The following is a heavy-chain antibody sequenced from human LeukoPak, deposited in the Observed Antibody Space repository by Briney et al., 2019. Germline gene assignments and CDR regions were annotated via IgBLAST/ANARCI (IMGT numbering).Heavy chain of an antibody. CDR3: ARAPYSSSWYYFDY. J-gene: IGHJ4*02. V-gene: IGHV3-11*05. D-gene: IGHD6-13*01. Sequence: GGSLRLSCAASGFPFSDYYMSWIRQAPGKGPEWVSYISGSGSHTNYADSVKGRFTISRDNAKNSLYLQMNGLRAEDTAVYYCARAPYSSSWYYFDYWGQGTLVTVFS. CDR2: ISGSGSHT. CDR1: GFPFSDYY.